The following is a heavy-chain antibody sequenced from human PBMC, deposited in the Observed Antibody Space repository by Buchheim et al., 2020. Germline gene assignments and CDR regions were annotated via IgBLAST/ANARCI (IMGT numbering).Heavy chain of an antibody. CDR3: ANVPEGSTREDYFYYGREV. D-gene: IGHD2/OR15-2a*01. J-gene: IGHJ6*01. CDR1: GFTFSIYA. Sequence: EVQLLESGGGLVQPGGSLRLSCAASGFTFSIYAMSWVRQAPGKGLEWVSVISGSGGSTYYADSVKGRFTISRDNSKTTLYLLINRLTAMDEAVHYCANVPEGSTREDYFYYGREVW. V-gene: IGHV3-23*01. CDR2: ISGSGGST.